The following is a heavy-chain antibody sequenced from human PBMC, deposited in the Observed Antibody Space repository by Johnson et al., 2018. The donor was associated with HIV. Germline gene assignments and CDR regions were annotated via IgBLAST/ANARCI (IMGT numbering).Heavy chain of an antibody. D-gene: IGHD5-18*01. CDR2: IRSDGSNK. V-gene: IGHV3-30*02. J-gene: IGHJ3*02. CDR1: GFTFRIYD. Sequence: QVQLVESGGGVVQPGGSLRLSCAASGFTFRIYDMQWVRQAPGKGLEWLAYIRSDGSNKYYADSVKGRFTISRDNSKNTLYLQMNSLRAEDTAVYYCAKEQPARAFDIWGQGTMVTVSS. CDR3: AKEQPARAFDI.